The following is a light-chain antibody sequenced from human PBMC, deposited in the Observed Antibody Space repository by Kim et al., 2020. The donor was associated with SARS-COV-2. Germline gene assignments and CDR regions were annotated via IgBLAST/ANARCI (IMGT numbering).Light chain of an antibody. Sequence: EIVLTQSPGTLSLSPGERATLSCRASQSVSSSYLAWYQQKPGQAPRLLIYGASSRATGIPDRFSGSGSGTDFTLTISRLEPEDFAVYYCLHYGSSPYTFGQGTNLEI. J-gene: IGKJ2*01. CDR2: GAS. CDR1: QSVSSSY. CDR3: LHYGSSPYT. V-gene: IGKV3-20*01.